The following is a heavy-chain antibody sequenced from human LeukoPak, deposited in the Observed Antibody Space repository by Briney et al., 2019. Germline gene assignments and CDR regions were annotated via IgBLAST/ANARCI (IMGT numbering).Heavy chain of an antibody. CDR3: ARVLAAAGGYAFDI. V-gene: IGHV1-2*02. Sequence: ASVKVSCKASGYTFTGYYMHWVRQATGQGLEWMGWINPNSGGTNYAQKFQGRVTMTRDTSISTAYMELSRLRSDDTAVYYCARVLAAAGGYAFDIWGKGTMVTVSS. D-gene: IGHD6-13*01. CDR1: GYTFTGYY. J-gene: IGHJ3*02. CDR2: INPNSGGT.